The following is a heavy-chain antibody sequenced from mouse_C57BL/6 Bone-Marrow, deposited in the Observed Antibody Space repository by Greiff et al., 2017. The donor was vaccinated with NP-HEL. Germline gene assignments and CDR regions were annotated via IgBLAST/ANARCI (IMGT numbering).Heavy chain of an antibody. CDR1: GYTFTSYW. Sequence: QVQLQQSGAELVKPGASVKLSCKASGYTFTSYWMQWVKQRPGQGLEWIGEIDPSDSYTNYNQKFKGKATLTVDTSSSTAYMQLSSLTSEDSAVYYCAPYSWDYWGQGTTLTVSS. J-gene: IGHJ2*01. CDR3: APYSWDY. CDR2: IDPSDSYT. D-gene: IGHD1-1*01. V-gene: IGHV1-50*01.